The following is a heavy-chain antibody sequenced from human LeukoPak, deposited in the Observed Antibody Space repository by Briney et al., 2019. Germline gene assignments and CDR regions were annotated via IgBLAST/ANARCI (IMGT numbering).Heavy chain of an antibody. Sequence: SETLSLTCAVYGGSFSGYYWSWIRQPPGKGLEWIGEINHSGSTNYNPSLKSRVTISVDTFKNQFSLKLSSVTAADTAVYYCARGLRYDILPGPSWFDPWGQGTLVTVSS. CDR3: ARGLRYDILPGPSWFDP. V-gene: IGHV4-34*01. D-gene: IGHD3-9*01. J-gene: IGHJ5*02. CDR2: INHSGST. CDR1: GGSFSGYY.